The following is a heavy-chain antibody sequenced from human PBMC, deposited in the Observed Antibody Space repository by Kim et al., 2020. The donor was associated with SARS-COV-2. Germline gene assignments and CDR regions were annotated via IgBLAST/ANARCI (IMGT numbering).Heavy chain of an antibody. D-gene: IGHD6-19*01. V-gene: IGHV4-39*01. Sequence: NPSLKSRVTISVDTSKNQFSLKLSSVTAADTAVYYCARHEVAYSSGRFDYWGQGTLVTVSS. CDR3: ARHEVAYSSGRFDY. J-gene: IGHJ4*02.